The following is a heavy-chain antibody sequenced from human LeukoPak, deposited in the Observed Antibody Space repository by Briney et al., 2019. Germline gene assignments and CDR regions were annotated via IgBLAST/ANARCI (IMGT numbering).Heavy chain of an antibody. J-gene: IGHJ6*02. V-gene: IGHV3-30*18. Sequence: PGGSLRLSCAASGFTFSSYGMHWVRQAPGKGLEWVAVISYDGSNKYYADSVKGRFTISRDNSKNTLYLQMNSLRAEDTAVYYCAKDQNLQGLYYYYGMDVWGQGTTVTVSS. D-gene: IGHD4-11*01. CDR3: AKDQNLQGLYYYYGMDV. CDR2: ISYDGSNK. CDR1: GFTFSSYG.